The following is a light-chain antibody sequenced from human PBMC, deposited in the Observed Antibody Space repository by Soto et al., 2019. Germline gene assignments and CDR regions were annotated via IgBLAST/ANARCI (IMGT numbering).Light chain of an antibody. CDR1: SSNIGAGYD. Sequence: QSVLTQPPSVSGAPGQRVTISCTGSSSNIGAGYDVHWYQQLPGTAPKLLIYGNSNRRSGVPDRFSGSKSGTSASLAITGLQAEDEADYYCQFYDSSLSGWVFGGGTKLTVL. V-gene: IGLV1-40*01. CDR2: GNS. CDR3: QFYDSSLSGWV. J-gene: IGLJ3*02.